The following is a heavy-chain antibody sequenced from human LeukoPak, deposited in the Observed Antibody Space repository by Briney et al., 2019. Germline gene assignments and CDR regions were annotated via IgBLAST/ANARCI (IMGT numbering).Heavy chain of an antibody. V-gene: IGHV1-2*02. J-gene: IGHJ5*02. CDR1: GGTFSSYA. CDR2: INPNSGGT. CDR3: AGDLAAKSNWFDP. Sequence: ASVKVSCKASGGTFSSYAISWVRQAPGQGLEWMGWINPNSGGTNYAQKFQGRVTMTRDTSISTAYMELSRLRSDDTAVYYCAGDLAAKSNWFDPWGQGTLVTVSS. D-gene: IGHD6-13*01.